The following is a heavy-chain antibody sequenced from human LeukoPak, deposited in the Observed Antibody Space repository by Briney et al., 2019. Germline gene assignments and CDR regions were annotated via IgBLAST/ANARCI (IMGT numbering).Heavy chain of an antibody. J-gene: IGHJ4*02. V-gene: IGHV3-48*01. CDR1: GFTFSSYS. CDR2: ISSSSSTI. CDR3: AREYYYGSGSYPRFDY. D-gene: IGHD3-10*01. Sequence: PGGSLRLSCAASGFTFSSYSMNWVRQAPGKGLEWVSYISSSSSTIYYADSVKGRFTISRDNAKNSLYLQMNSLRAEDTAVYYCAREYYYGSGSYPRFDYWGQGTLVTVSS.